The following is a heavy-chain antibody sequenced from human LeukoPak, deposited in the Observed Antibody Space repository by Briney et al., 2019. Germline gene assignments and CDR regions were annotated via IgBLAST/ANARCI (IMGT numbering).Heavy chain of an antibody. V-gene: IGHV3-20*04. Sequence: GGPLRLSCAAYGFTFDDYGMNWVRQAPGKGLEWVSGINWNGDSTGYADSVKGRFTISRDNAKNSLYLQMNSLRAEDTALYYCARLHYDSSGYFYYYYYMDVWGKGTTVTVSS. J-gene: IGHJ6*03. CDR3: ARLHYDSSGYFYYYYYMDV. CDR1: GFTFDDYG. D-gene: IGHD3-22*01. CDR2: INWNGDST.